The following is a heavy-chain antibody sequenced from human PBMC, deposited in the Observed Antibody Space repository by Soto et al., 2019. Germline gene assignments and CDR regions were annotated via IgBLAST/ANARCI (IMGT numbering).Heavy chain of an antibody. CDR2: LDAEDGET. Sequence: SVKVSCKVSGYSLSDLSIHWVRQAPGKGLEWMGGLDAEDGETIYAQKLQGRGTMTEDTSTDTAYMELSSLTSEDTAMYYCATLPRTIERTPAAIWSFDSWGQGTLVTVSS. V-gene: IGHV1-24*01. J-gene: IGHJ4*02. CDR1: GYSLSDLS. CDR3: ATLPRTIERTPAAIWSFDS. D-gene: IGHD2-2*01.